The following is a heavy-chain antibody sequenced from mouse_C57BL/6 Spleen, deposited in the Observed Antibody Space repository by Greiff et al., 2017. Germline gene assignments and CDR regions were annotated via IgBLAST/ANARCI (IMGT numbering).Heavy chain of an antibody. J-gene: IGHJ1*03. Sequence: QVQLQQSGAELVKPGASVKISCKASGYAFSSYWMNWVKQRPGRGLEWIGQIYPGDGDTNYNGKFKGKATLTADKSSSTAYMQRSSLTSEDSAVYFCARGSSDWYFDVWGKGTTGTVSA. CDR1: GYAFSSYW. D-gene: IGHD1-1*01. CDR2: IYPGDGDT. V-gene: IGHV1-80*01. CDR3: ARGSSDWYFDV.